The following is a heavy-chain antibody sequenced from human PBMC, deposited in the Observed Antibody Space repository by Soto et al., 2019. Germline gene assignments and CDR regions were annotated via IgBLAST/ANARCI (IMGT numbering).Heavy chain of an antibody. J-gene: IGHJ3*02. CDR1: GGSISSSSYY. D-gene: IGHD3-16*01. CDR3: ARDGGTGDAFDI. Sequence: SETLSLTCTVSGGSISSSSYYWGWIRQPPGKGLEWIGSIYYSGSTYYNPSLKSRVTISVDMSKNQFSLKLSSVTAADTAVYYCARDGGTGDAFDIWGQGTMVTVSS. V-gene: IGHV4-39*07. CDR2: IYYSGST.